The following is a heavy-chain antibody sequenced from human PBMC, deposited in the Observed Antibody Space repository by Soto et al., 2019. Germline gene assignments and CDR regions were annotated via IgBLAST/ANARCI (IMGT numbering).Heavy chain of an antibody. CDR2: VSYDGTNQ. Sequence: QVQLVESGGGVVQPGRSLRLSCAASGFTFSNYAMHWVRQTPGRGLEWVAIVSYDGTNQYYADSVKGRFTISRDNSENTLYLRMNSLRAEDTALYYCARDGDTQTWRTWYFDLWGRGPLVTVAS. CDR3: ARDGDTQTWRTWYFDL. J-gene: IGHJ2*01. CDR1: GFTFSNYA. D-gene: IGHD3-3*01. V-gene: IGHV3-30-3*01.